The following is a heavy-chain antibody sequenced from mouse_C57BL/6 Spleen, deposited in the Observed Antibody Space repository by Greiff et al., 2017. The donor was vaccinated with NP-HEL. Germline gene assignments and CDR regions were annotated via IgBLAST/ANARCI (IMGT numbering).Heavy chain of an antibody. J-gene: IGHJ3*01. CDR2: INYDGSST. Sequence: EVMLVESEGGLVQPGSSMKLSCTASGFTFSDYYMAWVRQVPEKGLEWVANINYDGSSTYYLDSLKSRFIISRDNAKNILYLQMSSLKSEDTATYYCARGGYDYDGTWFAYWGQGTLFTVSA. D-gene: IGHD2-4*01. CDR1: GFTFSDYY. V-gene: IGHV5-16*01. CDR3: ARGGYDYDGTWFAY.